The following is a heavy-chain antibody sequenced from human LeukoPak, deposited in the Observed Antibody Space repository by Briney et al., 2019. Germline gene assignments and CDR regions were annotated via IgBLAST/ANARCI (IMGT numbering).Heavy chain of an antibody. Sequence: PSETLSLTCAVYGGSFSGYYWSWIRQPPGKGLEWIGEINHSGSTNYNPSLKSRVTISVDTSKNQFSLKLSSVTAADTAVYYCAREGRYHYYYYYYMDVWGKGTTVTVSS. V-gene: IGHV4-34*01. CDR1: GGSFSGYY. CDR2: INHSGST. CDR3: AREGRYHYYYYYYMDV. D-gene: IGHD1-14*01. J-gene: IGHJ6*03.